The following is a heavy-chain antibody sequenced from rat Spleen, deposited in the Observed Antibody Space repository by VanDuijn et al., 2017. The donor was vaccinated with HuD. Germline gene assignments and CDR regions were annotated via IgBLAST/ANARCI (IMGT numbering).Heavy chain of an antibody. V-gene: IGHV5-22*01. D-gene: IGHD1-11*01. Sequence: EVQLVESGGSLVQPGRSLKLSWVASGFTFSNYYMAWVRQAPKKGLEWVATISSSGSRIFDADSVKGRFNIARDNVNKSRYLQMKSLEFEDTGTYLGIRHGFIRRDYFDYWGQGVMVTVSS. CDR1: GFTFSNYY. CDR3: IRHGFIRRDYFDY. J-gene: IGHJ2*01. CDR2: ISSSGSRI.